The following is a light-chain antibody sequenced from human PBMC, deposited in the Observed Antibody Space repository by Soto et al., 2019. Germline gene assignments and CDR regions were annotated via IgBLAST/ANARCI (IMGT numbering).Light chain of an antibody. CDR1: QSVSSD. Sequence: EIVMMQSPATLYVSPGASDPFPFRASQSVSSDLAWYHQKPGQAPRLLIYGASTRATGIPARFSGSGSGTEFTLTINSLQSEDFAVYYCQQYNNWPRTLGQRTKVNI. CDR2: GAS. J-gene: IGKJ1*01. V-gene: IGKV3-15*01. CDR3: QQYNNWPRT.